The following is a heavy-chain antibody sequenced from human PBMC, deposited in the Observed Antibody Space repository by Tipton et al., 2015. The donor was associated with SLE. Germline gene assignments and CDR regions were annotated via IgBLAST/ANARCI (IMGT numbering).Heavy chain of an antibody. J-gene: IGHJ4*02. Sequence: QLVQSGAEVKKPGASVKVSCKASGYTFTTYGISWVRQAPGQGLEWMGWISAYNGNTNSAQKLQGRVTMTTDTSTSTAYMELRSLGSDDTAVYYCARTVGWLRSGHFDYWGQGTLVTVSS. CDR1: GYTFTTYG. CDR3: ARTVGWLRSGHFDY. D-gene: IGHD5-12*01. CDR2: ISAYNGNT. V-gene: IGHV1-18*01.